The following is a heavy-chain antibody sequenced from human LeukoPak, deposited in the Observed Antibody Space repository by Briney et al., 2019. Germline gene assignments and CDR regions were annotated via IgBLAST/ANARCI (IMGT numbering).Heavy chain of an antibody. Sequence: GGSLRLSCAASGSTFSSYAMSWVRQAPGKGLEWVSFIYSGGSTYYADSVKGRFTISRDNSKNTLYLQMNSLRADDTAVYYCARVGDSSGYYLDYWGQGTLVTVSS. V-gene: IGHV3-53*01. CDR2: IYSGGST. CDR1: GSTFSSYA. J-gene: IGHJ4*02. D-gene: IGHD3-22*01. CDR3: ARVGDSSGYYLDY.